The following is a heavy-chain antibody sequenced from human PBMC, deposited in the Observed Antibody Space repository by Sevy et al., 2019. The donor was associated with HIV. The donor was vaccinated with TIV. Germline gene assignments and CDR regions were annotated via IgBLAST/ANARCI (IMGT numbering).Heavy chain of an antibody. Sequence: GGSLRLSCAASGFTFSSYSMNWVRQAPGKGLEWVSSISSSSSYIYYANSVKGRFTISRDNAKNSLYLQMNSLRAEDTAVSYCARGGAAADSYYFDYWGQGTLVTVSS. J-gene: IGHJ4*02. V-gene: IGHV3-21*01. CDR3: ARGGAAADSYYFDY. CDR2: ISSSSSYI. D-gene: IGHD6-13*01. CDR1: GFTFSSYS.